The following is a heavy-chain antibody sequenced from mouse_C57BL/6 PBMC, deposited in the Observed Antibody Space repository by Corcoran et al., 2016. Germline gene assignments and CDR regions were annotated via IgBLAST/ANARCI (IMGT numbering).Heavy chain of an antibody. CDR1: GYTFTDYY. D-gene: IGHD3-2*02. J-gene: IGHJ3*01. V-gene: IGHV1-39*01. CDR2: INPNYGTT. CDR3: AISGSPRVAY. Sequence: EVQLQQSGPVLVKPGASVKMSCKASGYTFTDYYMNWVKQSHGKSLEWIGVINPNYGTTSYNQKFKDKATLTVDQSSSTAYMQLNSLTSEDSAVYYCAISGSPRVAYWGQGTLVTVSA.